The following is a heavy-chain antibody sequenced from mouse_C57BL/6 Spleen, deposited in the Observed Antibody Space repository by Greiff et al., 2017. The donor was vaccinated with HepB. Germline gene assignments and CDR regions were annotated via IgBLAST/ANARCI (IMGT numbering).Heavy chain of an antibody. CDR1: GFTFSDYY. CDR3: ARAYAMDY. Sequence: EVKLMESEGGLVQPGSSMKLSCTASGFTFSDYYMAWVRQVPEKGLEWVANINYDGSSTYYLDSLKSRFIISRDNAKNILYLQMGSLKSEDTATYYCARAYAMDYWGQGTSVTVSS. V-gene: IGHV5-16*01. CDR2: INYDGSST. J-gene: IGHJ4*01.